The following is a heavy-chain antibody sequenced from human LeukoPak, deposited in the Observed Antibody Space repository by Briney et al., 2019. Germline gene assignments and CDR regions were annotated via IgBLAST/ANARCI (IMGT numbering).Heavy chain of an antibody. CDR3: ARVSYDSRGYDY. V-gene: IGHV1-69*13. CDR2: IIPIFGTP. D-gene: IGHD3-22*01. J-gene: IGHJ4*02. Sequence: SETVSCKASGYTFTGYYIHWVRQAPGQGLEGMEWIIPIFGTPDYAQKFQDRVTITADADTSTAYTEVNSLTSDDTAIYYCARVSYDSRGYDYWGQGTLVTVSS. CDR1: GYTFTGYY.